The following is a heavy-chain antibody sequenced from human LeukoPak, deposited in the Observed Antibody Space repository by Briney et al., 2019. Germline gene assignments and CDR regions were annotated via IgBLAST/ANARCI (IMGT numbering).Heavy chain of an antibody. CDR1: GFTFSSYA. CDR3: AREEHDYVWGSYRYYYYYGIDV. V-gene: IGHV3-23*01. Sequence: GGSLRLSCAASGFTFSSYAMSWVRQAPGKGLEWVSAISGSGGSTYYADSVKGRFTISRDNSKNTLYLQMDSLRAEDTALYYCAREEHDYVWGSYRYYYYYGIDVWGQGTTVTVSS. D-gene: IGHD3-16*02. CDR2: ISGSGGST. J-gene: IGHJ6*02.